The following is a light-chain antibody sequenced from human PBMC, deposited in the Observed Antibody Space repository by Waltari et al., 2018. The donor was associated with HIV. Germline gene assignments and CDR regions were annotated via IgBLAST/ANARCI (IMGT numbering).Light chain of an antibody. CDR1: SSDVGGYNS. CDR2: EVS. Sequence: QAALTQPPSAPGSPGQSVTISRTGTSSDVGGYNSVTWYQHHPGKAPKPMIYEVSKRPSGVPDRFSGSKSGSTASLTVSGLQAEDEADYYCSSYAGSNNRWVFGGGTKLTAL. J-gene: IGLJ3*02. CDR3: SSYAGSNNRWV. V-gene: IGLV2-8*01.